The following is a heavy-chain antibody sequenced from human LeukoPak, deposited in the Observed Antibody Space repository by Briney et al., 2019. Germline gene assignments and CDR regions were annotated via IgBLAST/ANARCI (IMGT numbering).Heavy chain of an antibody. CDR1: GYTFSSYD. D-gene: IGHD2-15*01. CDR2: INPNRGNT. Sequence: ASVKVSCKTSGYTFSSYDINWVRQTTGQGLEWMGWINPNRGNTGYAQKFQGRVTMTRNTSLSTAYMELSSLTPEDTAVYYCTRRDCGGGRCLEFLASAFDKWGQGTLVTVSS. CDR3: TRRDCGGGRCLEFLASAFDK. J-gene: IGHJ4*02. V-gene: IGHV1-8*01.